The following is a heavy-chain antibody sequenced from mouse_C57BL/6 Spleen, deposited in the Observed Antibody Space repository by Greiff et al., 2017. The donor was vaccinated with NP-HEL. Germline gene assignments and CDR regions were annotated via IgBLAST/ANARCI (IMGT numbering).Heavy chain of an antibody. V-gene: IGHV3-6*01. J-gene: IGHJ2*01. Sequence: VQLQQSGPGLVKPSQSLSLTCSVTGYSITSGYYWNWIRQFPGNKLEWMGYISYDGSNNYNPSLKNRISITRDTSKNQFFLKLNSVTTEDTATYYCAREGIFDYWGQGTTLTVSS. CDR3: AREGIFDY. CDR1: GYSITSGYY. CDR2: ISYDGSN.